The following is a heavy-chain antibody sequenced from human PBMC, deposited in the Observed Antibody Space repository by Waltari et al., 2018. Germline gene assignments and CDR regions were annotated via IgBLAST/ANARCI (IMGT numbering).Heavy chain of an antibody. CDR3: ARARGLLWFGELSGPFDY. J-gene: IGHJ4*02. V-gene: IGHV4-34*01. CDR1: GGSFSGYY. Sequence: QVQLQQWGAGLLKPSETLSLTCAVYGGSFSGYYWSWIRPPPGKGLEWIWEINHSGSTNYNPSLKSRVTISVDTSKNQFSLKLSSVTAADTAVYYCARARGLLWFGELSGPFDYWGQGTLVTVSS. D-gene: IGHD3-10*01. CDR2: INHSGST.